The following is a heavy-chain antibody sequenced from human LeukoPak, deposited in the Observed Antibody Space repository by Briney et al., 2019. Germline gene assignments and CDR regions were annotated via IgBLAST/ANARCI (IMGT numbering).Heavy chain of an antibody. CDR3: ARVFPPNWFDP. Sequence: GGSLRLSCAASGFTVTSNYMSWVREAPGKGLEWVSIIYSGGGAYYADSVKGRFTISRDNSRNTLFLQMNSLRAEDTAMYYCARVFPPNWFDPWGQGTLVTVSS. CDR2: IYSGGGA. J-gene: IGHJ5*02. V-gene: IGHV3-66*01. D-gene: IGHD3-10*02. CDR1: GFTVTSNY.